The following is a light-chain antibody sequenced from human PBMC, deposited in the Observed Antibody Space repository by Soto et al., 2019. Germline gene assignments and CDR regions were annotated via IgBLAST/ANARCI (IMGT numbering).Light chain of an antibody. V-gene: IGKV1-39*01. CDR1: QSINIY. J-gene: IGKJ2*01. CDR2: AAS. CDR3: QQSYRSPYT. Sequence: IQMTQSPSSLSASVGDRVTVTCRASQSINIYLNWYQQKPGKAPTLLIYAASNLQSGVPSRFSGGGSRTDFTLIISSLQAEDFATYCCQQSYRSPYTFGQGTKLEIK.